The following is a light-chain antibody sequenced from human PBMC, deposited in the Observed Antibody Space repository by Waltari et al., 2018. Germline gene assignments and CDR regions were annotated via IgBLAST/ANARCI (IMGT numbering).Light chain of an antibody. J-gene: IGKJ3*01. CDR3: QQRSNWPGT. V-gene: IGKV3-11*01. CDR2: DAS. Sequence: ENVLTQSPATLSLSPGERATLSCRASHSVGSHLAWYQQKPGQAPRLLIYDASNRATGIPARFSGSVSETDFTLTISGVEPEDFAVYYCQQRSNWPGTFGPGTKVDIK. CDR1: HSVGSH.